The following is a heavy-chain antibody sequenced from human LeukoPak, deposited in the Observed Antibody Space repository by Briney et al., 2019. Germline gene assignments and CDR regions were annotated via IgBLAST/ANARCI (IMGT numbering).Heavy chain of an antibody. J-gene: IGHJ4*02. Sequence: GGSLRLSCAASGFTFGTYWMSWVRQAPGKGPEWVANIKGDGSEKFYVDSVKGRFTISRDNGKNSLFLQMNSLRAEDTAVYYCARTGGYSNRFFDYWGQGALVTVSS. V-gene: IGHV3-7*01. CDR1: GFTFGTYW. CDR3: ARTGGYSNRFFDY. CDR2: IKGDGSEK. D-gene: IGHD4-11*01.